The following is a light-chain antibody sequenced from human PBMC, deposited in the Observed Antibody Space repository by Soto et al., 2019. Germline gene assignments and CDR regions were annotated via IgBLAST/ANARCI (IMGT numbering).Light chain of an antibody. V-gene: IGKV3-15*01. J-gene: IGKJ2*01. CDR1: QSISTE. CDR3: QQGHNWPLA. CDR2: SAS. Sequence: EIVMTQSPATLSVSPGERATLSCRASQSISTELAWYQQKPGQPPRLLIYSASTRATGVPARFTGSGSGSEFTLTFRGLQSEDFAVYYCQQGHNWPLAFGQGTRVEI.